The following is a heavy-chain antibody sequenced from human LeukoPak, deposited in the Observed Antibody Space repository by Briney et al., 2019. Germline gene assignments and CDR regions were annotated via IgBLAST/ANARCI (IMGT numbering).Heavy chain of an antibody. CDR3: AKDLVGWQLDY. Sequence: GGSLRLSCAASGLTFSSYGMHWGCHAPGKGLEWGAFIWYDGSNEYYADSVKGRFSISRVNSKNTVYLQMNSLRAEDTAVYYCAKDLVGWQLDYWGQGTLVTVSS. CDR1: GLTFSSYG. D-gene: IGHD2-15*01. V-gene: IGHV3-30*02. CDR2: IWYDGSNE. J-gene: IGHJ4*02.